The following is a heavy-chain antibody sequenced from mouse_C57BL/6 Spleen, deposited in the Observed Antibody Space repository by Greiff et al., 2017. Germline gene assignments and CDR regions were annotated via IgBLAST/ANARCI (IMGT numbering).Heavy chain of an antibody. CDR2: ISDGGSYT. D-gene: IGHD4-1*01. CDR1: GFTFSSYA. CDR3: ARELGRDYAMDY. V-gene: IGHV5-4*01. J-gene: IGHJ4*01. Sequence: EVKLMESGGGLVKPGGSLKLSCAASGFTFSSYAMSWVRQTPEKRLEWVATISDGGSYTYYPDNVKGRFTISRDNAKNNLYLQMSHLKSEDTAMYYCARELGRDYAMDYWGQGTSVTVSS.